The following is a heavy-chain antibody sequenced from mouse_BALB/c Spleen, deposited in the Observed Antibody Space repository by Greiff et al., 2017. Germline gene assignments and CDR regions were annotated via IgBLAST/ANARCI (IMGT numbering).Heavy chain of an antibody. Sequence: EVQLQQSGPELVKPGASVKIPCKASGYTFTDYNMDWVKQSHGKSLEWIGDINPNNGGTIYNQKFKGKATLTVDKSSSTAYMELRSLTSEDTAVYYCARLSSGYLYYYAMDYWGQGTSVTVSS. CDR2: INPNNGGT. J-gene: IGHJ4*01. CDR3: ARLSSGYLYYYAMDY. V-gene: IGHV1-18*01. CDR1: GYTFTDYN. D-gene: IGHD3-1*01.